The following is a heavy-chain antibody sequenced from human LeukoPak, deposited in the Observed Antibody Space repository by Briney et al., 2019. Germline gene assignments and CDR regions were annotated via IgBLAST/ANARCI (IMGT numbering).Heavy chain of an antibody. CDR3: ARVYYDSSGYFHFALLDY. J-gene: IGHJ4*02. CDR1: GFTVSSNY. Sequence: PGGSLRLSCAASGFTVSSNYMSWVRQAPGKGLEWVSVIYSDGSTYYADSVKGRFTISRDNSKNTLYLQMNSLRAEDTAVYYCARVYYDSSGYFHFALLDYWGQGTLVTVSS. V-gene: IGHV3-53*01. CDR2: IYSDGST. D-gene: IGHD3-22*01.